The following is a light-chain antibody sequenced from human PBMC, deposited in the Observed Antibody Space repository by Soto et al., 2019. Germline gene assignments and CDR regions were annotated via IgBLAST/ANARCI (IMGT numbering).Light chain of an antibody. CDR1: SSNIGAGYD. CDR3: HSDYSSRIVAYV. CDR2: GNK. J-gene: IGLJ1*01. V-gene: IGLV1-40*01. Sequence: QPVLTQPPSVSGAPGQRVTISCTGSSSNIGAGYDVHWYQQRPGTAPKLLIYGNKNRPSGVPDRFSGSKYGTSASLAITGLQAEDEADYYCHSDYSSRIVAYVFGTGTKLTVL.